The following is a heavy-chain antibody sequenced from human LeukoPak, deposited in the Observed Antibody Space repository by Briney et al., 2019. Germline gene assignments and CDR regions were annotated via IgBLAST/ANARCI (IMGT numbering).Heavy chain of an antibody. J-gene: IGHJ2*01. D-gene: IGHD3-10*01. CDR1: GYAFTSYW. CDR3: ARLGGDTYYFGSASYPNWYFDL. Sequence: GESLKISCQASGYAFTSYWIGWVRQMPGKGLECMGIIYPDDSDTTYSPSFQGQVTISADKSFSTAYLQWSSLKASDTAIYYCARLGGDTYYFGSASYPNWYFDLWGRGTLVTVSS. V-gene: IGHV5-51*01. CDR2: IYPDDSDT.